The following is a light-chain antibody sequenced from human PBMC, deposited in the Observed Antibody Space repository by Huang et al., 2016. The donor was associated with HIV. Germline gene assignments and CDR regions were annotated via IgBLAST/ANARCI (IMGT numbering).Light chain of an antibody. CDR2: AAS. CDR3: QQTGAVPLT. Sequence: DIQMTQSPSSLSASVGDTVTITCRASQSISSFLNWYQQKSGKVPKFLVYAASNLQNGVTSRFRGGGSGTDFTLTITKLQPEDYATYYCQQTGAVPLTFGGGTKVEIK. J-gene: IGKJ4*01. CDR1: QSISSF. V-gene: IGKV1-39*01.